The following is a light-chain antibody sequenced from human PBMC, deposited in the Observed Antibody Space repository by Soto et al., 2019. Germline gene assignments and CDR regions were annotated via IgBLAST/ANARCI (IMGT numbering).Light chain of an antibody. J-gene: IGLJ1*01. CDR1: KLGDKY. CDR2: QNS. CDR3: QAWDSSTAGV. Sequence: SYELTQRPSVSVSPGQTASITCSGDKLGDKYACWYQQKPGQSPVLVIYQNSKRASGIPERFSGSNSGNTATLTISGTQAMDEADYYCQAWDSSTAGVFGNGTKLTVL. V-gene: IGLV3-1*01.